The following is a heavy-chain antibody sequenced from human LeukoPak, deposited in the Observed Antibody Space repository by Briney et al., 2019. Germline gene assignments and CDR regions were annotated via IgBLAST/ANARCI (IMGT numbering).Heavy chain of an antibody. CDR3: ARGTYYYDSSGYPG. CDR2: IKQDGSEK. J-gene: IGHJ4*02. V-gene: IGHV3-7*01. Sequence: GGSLRLSCAASGFTFSSYWMSWVRQAPGKGLEWVANIKQDGSEKYYVDSVKGRFTISRDNAKNSLYLQMNSLRAEDTAVYYCARGTYYYDSSGYPGWGQGTLVTVSS. CDR1: GFTFSSYW. D-gene: IGHD3-22*01.